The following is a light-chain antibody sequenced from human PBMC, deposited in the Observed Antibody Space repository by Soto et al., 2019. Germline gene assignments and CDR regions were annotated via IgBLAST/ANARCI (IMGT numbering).Light chain of an antibody. CDR1: QSIDKW. V-gene: IGKV1-5*03. CDR3: QQYNSYRG. Sequence: DIPMTQSPSPLSASVGERVTITCRASQSIDKWLAWHQQKPGQAPKILIYKASILESGVPSRFSGTGSGTEFTLTISSLQPDYFATYYCQQYNSYRGLGQGTKVDIK. J-gene: IGKJ1*01. CDR2: KAS.